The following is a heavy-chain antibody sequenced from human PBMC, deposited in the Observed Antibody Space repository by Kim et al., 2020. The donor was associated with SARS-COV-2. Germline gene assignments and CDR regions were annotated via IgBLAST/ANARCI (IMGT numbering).Heavy chain of an antibody. CDR2: ISGSGGST. V-gene: IGHV3-23*01. D-gene: IGHD2-21*02. J-gene: IGHJ3*02. CDR3: AKSRHIVVVTAILAFDI. Sequence: GGSLRLSCAASGFTFSSYAMSWVRQAPGKGLEWVSAISGSGGSTYYADSVKGRFTISRDNSKNTLYLQMNSLRAEDTAVYYCAKSRHIVVVTAILAFDIWGQGTMVTVSS. CDR1: GFTFSSYA.